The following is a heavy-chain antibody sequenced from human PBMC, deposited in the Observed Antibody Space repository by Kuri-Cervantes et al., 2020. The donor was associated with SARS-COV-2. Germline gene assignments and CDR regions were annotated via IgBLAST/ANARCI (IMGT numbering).Heavy chain of an antibody. D-gene: IGHD3-10*01. CDR1: GFTFTDYW. V-gene: IGHV3-7*03. CDR3: ARDDRAGHFDV. Sequence: ETLSLTCAASGFTFTDYWMSWVRQAPGKSLEWVGNVRPDGNSKGYVDAVKGRFTISRDNAKNSLYLQMDSLSAEDTAVYYCARDDRAGHFDVWGQGTMVTVSS. CDR2: VRPDGNSK. J-gene: IGHJ3*01.